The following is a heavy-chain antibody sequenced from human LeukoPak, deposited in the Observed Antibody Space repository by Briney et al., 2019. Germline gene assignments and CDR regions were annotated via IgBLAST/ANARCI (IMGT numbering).Heavy chain of an antibody. V-gene: IGHV1-69*04. Sequence: SVKVSCKASGGTFSSYAISWVRQAPGQGLEWMGRIIPILGIANYAQKFQGRVTMTTDTSTSTAYMELRSLRSDDTAVYYCARELFGELSFDYWGQGTLVTVSS. CDR1: GGTFSSYA. CDR2: IIPILGIA. J-gene: IGHJ4*02. CDR3: ARELFGELSFDY. D-gene: IGHD3-10*02.